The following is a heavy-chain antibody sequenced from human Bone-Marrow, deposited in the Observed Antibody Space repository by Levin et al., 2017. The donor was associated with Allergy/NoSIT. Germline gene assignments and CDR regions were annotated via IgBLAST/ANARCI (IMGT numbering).Heavy chain of an antibody. Sequence: SETLSLTCAVYGGSFSGYYWSWIRQPPGKGLEWIGEINHSGSTNYNPSLKSRVTISVDTSKNQFSLKLSSVTAADTAVYYCARVKTAEGLVDDAFDIWGQGTMVTVSS. V-gene: IGHV4-34*01. J-gene: IGHJ3*02. D-gene: IGHD6-13*01. CDR2: INHSGST. CDR1: GGSFSGYY. CDR3: ARVKTAEGLVDDAFDI.